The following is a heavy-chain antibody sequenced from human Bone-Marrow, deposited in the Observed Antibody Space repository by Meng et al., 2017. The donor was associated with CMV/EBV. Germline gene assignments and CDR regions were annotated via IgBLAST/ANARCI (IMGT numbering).Heavy chain of an antibody. CDR1: GGSISSSNW. D-gene: IGHD1-7*01. Sequence: SETLSLTCAVSGGSISSSNWWSWVRQPPGKGLEWIGSIYYSGSTYYNPSLKSRVTISVDTSKNQFSLKLSSVTAADTAVYYCAKTGYTWNYVQNYFDYWGQGTLVTVSS. CDR3: AKTGYTWNYVQNYFDY. V-gene: IGHV4-39*01. J-gene: IGHJ4*02. CDR2: IYYSGST.